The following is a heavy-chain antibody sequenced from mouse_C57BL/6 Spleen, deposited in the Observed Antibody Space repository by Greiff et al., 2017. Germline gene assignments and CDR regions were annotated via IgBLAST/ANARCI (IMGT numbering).Heavy chain of an antibody. Sequence: QVQLKESGPELVKPGASVKISCKASGYSFTSYYIHWVKQRPGQGLEWIGWIYPGSGNTKYNEKFKGKATLTADTSSSTAYMQHSNLTSEDSAVYYCERDYGSSSWFAYWGQGTLVTVSA. CDR3: ERDYGSSSWFAY. CDR1: GYSFTSYY. CDR2: IYPGSGNT. D-gene: IGHD1-1*01. V-gene: IGHV1-66*01. J-gene: IGHJ3*01.